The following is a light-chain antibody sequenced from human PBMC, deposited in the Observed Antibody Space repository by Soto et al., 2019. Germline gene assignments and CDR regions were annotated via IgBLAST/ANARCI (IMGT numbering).Light chain of an antibody. CDR3: RQSYDTPRT. CDR1: QSISSY. CDR2: AAS. V-gene: IGKV1-39*01. J-gene: IGKJ1*01. Sequence: IQITQSPSSLSASVGDRVTSSCRASQSISSYLNWYQQKPGKAPKLLIYAASSLQSGVPSRFSGSGSGTNFSLTISRLQPEDFATYYCRQSYDTPRTFGQGTKVDIK.